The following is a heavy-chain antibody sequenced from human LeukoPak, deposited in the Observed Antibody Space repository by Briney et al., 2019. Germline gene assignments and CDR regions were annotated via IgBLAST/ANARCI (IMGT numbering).Heavy chain of an antibody. CDR1: GFTFSNNW. D-gene: IGHD2-2*01. J-gene: IGHJ1*01. CDR3: VTYSSSNAREFQH. CDR2: IKQDGSET. Sequence: GGSLRLSCAASGFTFSNNWMTWVRQAPGKGLEWVANIKQDGSETYYADSVKGRFTISRDIAKNSLYLQMNSLGAEDTAVYYCVTYSSSNAREFQHWGQGTLVTVSA. V-gene: IGHV3-7*01.